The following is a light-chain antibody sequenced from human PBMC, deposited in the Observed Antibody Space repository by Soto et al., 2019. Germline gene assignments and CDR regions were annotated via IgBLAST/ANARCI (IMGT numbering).Light chain of an antibody. CDR2: DVS. CDR3: SSYTSSSTYV. V-gene: IGLV2-14*01. CDR1: SSDVGGYNY. J-gene: IGLJ1*01. Sequence: QSVLTQPASVSGSPGQSITISYTGTSSDVGGYNYVSWYQQHPGKAPKLMIYDVSNRPSGVSNRFSGSKSGNTASLTLSGLQAEDEADYYCSSYTSSSTYVFGTGTKVTVL.